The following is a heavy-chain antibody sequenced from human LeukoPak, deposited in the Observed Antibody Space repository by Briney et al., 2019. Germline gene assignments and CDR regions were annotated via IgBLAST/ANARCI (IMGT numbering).Heavy chain of an antibody. V-gene: IGHV1-18*01. D-gene: IGHD3-10*01. J-gene: IGHJ4*02. Sequence: ASVKVSCKASGYTVISYGISGVGQAPGQGPEGMGWVSAYNGNTSYVQKFQGRVTMTTDTSTRTVYMELRSLRSDDTAVYYCARDLSYGSGIRNFDYWGQGTLVIVSS. CDR1: GYTVISYG. CDR2: VSAYNGNT. CDR3: ARDLSYGSGIRNFDY.